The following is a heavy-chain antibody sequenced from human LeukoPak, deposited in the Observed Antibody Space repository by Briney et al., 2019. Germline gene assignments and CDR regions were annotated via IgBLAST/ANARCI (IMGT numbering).Heavy chain of an antibody. CDR3: ARINGGI. CDR1: GGSITSNPYY. D-gene: IGHD2-8*01. CDR2: ISFDGNS. V-gene: IGHV4-39*07. J-gene: IGHJ4*02. Sequence: SETLSLTCTVTGGSITSNPYYWGWIRQPPGKGLEWIGRISFDGNSYYDPSLKSRVTVSRDTSKNQFSLKVHSVTAADTAVYYCARINGGIWGQGTLVTVSS.